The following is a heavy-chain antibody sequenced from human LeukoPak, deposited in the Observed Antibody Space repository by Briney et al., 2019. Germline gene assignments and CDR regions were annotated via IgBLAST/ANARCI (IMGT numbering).Heavy chain of an antibody. CDR1: GGSISSHF. V-gene: IGHV4-59*11. CDR2: IYNSGTT. Sequence: PSETLSLTCTVPGGSISSHFWSWIRQPPGKGLKWIGNIYNSGTTNYNPSLKSGVTISVDTSKNQLSLQLTSVTAADTAVYYCTKATQWLAFDYWGRGTLVTVSS. J-gene: IGHJ4*02. D-gene: IGHD6-19*01. CDR3: TKATQWLAFDY.